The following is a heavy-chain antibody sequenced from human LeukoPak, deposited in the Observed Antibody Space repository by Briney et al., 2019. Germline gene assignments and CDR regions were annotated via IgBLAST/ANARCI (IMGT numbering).Heavy chain of an antibody. D-gene: IGHD2-8*02. J-gene: IGHJ5*02. Sequence: GSLRLSCAASGFTFSSYSMNWVRQPPGKGLEWIGSVYYSGSTYYNPSLKSRVTISVDTSKNQFSLKLSSVTAADTAVYYCARHDPGTGWFDPWGQGTLVTVSS. CDR3: ARHDPGTGWFDP. CDR2: VYYSGST. CDR1: GFTFSSYSMN. V-gene: IGHV4-39*01.